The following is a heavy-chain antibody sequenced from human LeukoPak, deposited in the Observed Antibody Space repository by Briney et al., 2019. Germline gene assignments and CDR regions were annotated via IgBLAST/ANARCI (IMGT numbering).Heavy chain of an antibody. Sequence: PSETLSLTCAVYGGSSSGYYWSWIRQPPGKGLEWIGEINHSGSTNYNPSLKSRVTISVDTSKNQFSLKLSSVTVADTAVYYCARVGWSFGYTSWYFDPWGRGTLVTVSS. D-gene: IGHD5-24*01. CDR1: GGSSSGYY. V-gene: IGHV4-34*01. CDR3: ARVGWSFGYTSWYFDP. CDR2: INHSGST. J-gene: IGHJ2*01.